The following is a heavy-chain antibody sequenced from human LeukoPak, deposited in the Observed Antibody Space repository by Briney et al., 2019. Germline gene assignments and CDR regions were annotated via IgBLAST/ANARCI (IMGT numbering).Heavy chain of an antibody. D-gene: IGHD1-7*01. J-gene: IGHJ6*03. CDR2: ISGSGGST. Sequence: VGSLSLSCAASGFTFSSYAISCVREAPGQGLKGGAGISGSGGSTYHADSVKGRFTISRDNSKNTLYLQMNSLRTEDTAVYYCAKRRGLEVLYYYYMDVWGKGTTVTVSS. CDR3: AKRRGLEVLYYYYMDV. CDR1: GFTFSSYA. V-gene: IGHV3-23*01.